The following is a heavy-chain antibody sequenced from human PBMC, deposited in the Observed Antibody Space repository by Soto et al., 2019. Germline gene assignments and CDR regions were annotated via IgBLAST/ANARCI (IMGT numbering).Heavy chain of an antibody. V-gene: IGHV3-33*01. Sequence: QVQLVESGGGVVQPGRSLRLSCAASGFTFSSYGMHWVRQAPGKGLEWVAVIWYDGSNKYYADSVKGRLTISRDNSKNTLYLQMNSLRAEDTAVYYCARDPIAVAGTRYFDYWGQGTLVTVSS. CDR3: ARDPIAVAGTRYFDY. J-gene: IGHJ4*02. D-gene: IGHD6-19*01. CDR2: IWYDGSNK. CDR1: GFTFSSYG.